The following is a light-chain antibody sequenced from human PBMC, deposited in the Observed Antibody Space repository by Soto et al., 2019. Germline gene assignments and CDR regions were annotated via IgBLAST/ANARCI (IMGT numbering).Light chain of an antibody. CDR1: QGISSA. CDR3: QQFNSYPLT. Sequence: AIQLTQSPSSLSASVGDRVTIPCRAIQGISSALAWYKQKPGKAPKLLIYDASSLESGVPSRFSGSGSGTDFTVTISSMQPEDFATYYCQQFNSYPLTFGGGTKVEIK. CDR2: DAS. J-gene: IGKJ4*01. V-gene: IGKV1-13*02.